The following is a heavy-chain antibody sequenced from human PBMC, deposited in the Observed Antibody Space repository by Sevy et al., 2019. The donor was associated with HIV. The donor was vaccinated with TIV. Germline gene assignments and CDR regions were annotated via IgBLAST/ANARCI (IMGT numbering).Heavy chain of an antibody. J-gene: IGHJ4*02. V-gene: IGHV3-23*01. D-gene: IGHD2-15*01. Sequence: GGSLRLSCAASGFTFSLFAMTWVRQAPGKGLEWVSAISGASTYYADSVKGRFTISRDNSKNTLYLQMNSLRAEDTAIYYWLKSRWDIVKLPDFWGQGTLVTVSS. CDR3: LKSRWDIVKLPDF. CDR2: ISGAST. CDR1: GFTFSLFA.